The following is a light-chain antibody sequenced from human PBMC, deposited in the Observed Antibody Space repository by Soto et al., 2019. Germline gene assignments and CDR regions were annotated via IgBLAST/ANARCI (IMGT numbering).Light chain of an antibody. CDR3: RPYASSSPHVV. Sequence: QSALTQPASVSGSPGQSITISCTGTSSDVGSYNLVSWYQQHPGKAPKLMIYEGSKRPSGVSNRFSGSKSGNTASPTISGLQGEEEAGYYCRPYASSSPHVVFGGGAKLTVL. CDR2: EGS. CDR1: SSDVGSYNL. J-gene: IGLJ2*01. V-gene: IGLV2-23*01.